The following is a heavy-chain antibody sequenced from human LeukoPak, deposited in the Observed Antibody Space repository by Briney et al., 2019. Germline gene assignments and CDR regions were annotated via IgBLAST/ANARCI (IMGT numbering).Heavy chain of an antibody. D-gene: IGHD5-18*01. Sequence: NPGGSLRLSCAASGLTFSDYHMSWIRQAPGKGLEWVSHISDNGRTKYYANSVQGRFTVSRDNAKNSLYLQMNSLRAEDTAVYYCARETAVGSDYWGQGTLVTVSS. J-gene: IGHJ4*02. CDR3: ARETAVGSDY. V-gene: IGHV3-11*04. CDR1: GLTFSDYH. CDR2: ISDNGRTK.